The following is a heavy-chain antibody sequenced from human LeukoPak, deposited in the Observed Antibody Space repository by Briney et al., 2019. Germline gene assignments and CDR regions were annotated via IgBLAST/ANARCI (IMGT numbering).Heavy chain of an antibody. CDR2: IIPIFGTA. CDR1: GGTFSSYA. V-gene: IGHV1-69*13. Sequence: SVKVSCKASGGTFSSYAISWVRQAPGQGLEWMGGIIPIFGTANYAQKFQGRVTITADESTSTAYMELSSLRSEDTAVYYCARVPYYYDSSGYYYHVWGQGTLVTVSS. CDR3: ARVPYYYDSSGYYYHV. D-gene: IGHD3-22*01. J-gene: IGHJ4*02.